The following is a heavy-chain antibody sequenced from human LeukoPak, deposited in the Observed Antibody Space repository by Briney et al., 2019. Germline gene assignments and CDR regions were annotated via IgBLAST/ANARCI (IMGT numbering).Heavy chain of an antibody. V-gene: IGHV3-48*01. Sequence: GPLRLSCAASGFSFTIYSMNWVRQAPGKGLEWVSFISDSGRVTYYADSVKGRFTISRDTATNSLYLQMNSLRAEDTAVYYCGRDRRQIYYGVDVWGQGTTVTVSS. CDR1: GFSFTIYS. CDR3: GRDRRQIYYGVDV. J-gene: IGHJ6*02. CDR2: ISDSGRVT.